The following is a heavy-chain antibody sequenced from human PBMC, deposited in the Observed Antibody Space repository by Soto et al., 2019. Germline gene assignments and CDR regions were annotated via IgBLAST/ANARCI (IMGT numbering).Heavy chain of an antibody. D-gene: IGHD3-10*01. V-gene: IGHV6-1*01. CDR3: ARCYYGSGSSPGRYYYYGMDV. CDR1: GDSVSSNSAA. Sequence: SQTLSLTCAISGDSVSSNSAAWNWIRLSPSRGLEWLARTYYRSRWYNDYAVSVRSRITVNPDTSKNQFSLQLTSVTPEDTAVYYCARCYYGSGSSPGRYYYYGMDVWGQGTTVTVSS. J-gene: IGHJ6*02. CDR2: TYYRSRWYN.